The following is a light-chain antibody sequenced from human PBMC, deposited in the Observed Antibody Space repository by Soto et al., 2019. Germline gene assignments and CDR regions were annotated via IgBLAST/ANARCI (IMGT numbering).Light chain of an antibody. J-gene: IGKJ4*01. Sequence: DIQMTQSPSTLSASVGDRVTITCRASQSISSWLAWYQQKPGKAPKLLIHEASRLESGVPSRFSGSESGTEFTLTISGLHPEDFATYYCRQYTNFPLTFGGGTRVDIK. CDR1: QSISSW. CDR2: EAS. CDR3: RQYTNFPLT. V-gene: IGKV1-5*01.